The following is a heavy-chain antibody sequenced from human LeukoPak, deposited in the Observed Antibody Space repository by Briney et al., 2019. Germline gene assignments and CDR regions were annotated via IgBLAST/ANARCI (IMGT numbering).Heavy chain of an antibody. CDR1: GFTFSSYG. Sequence: PGGSLRLSCEASGFTFSSYGMNWVRQAPGKGLEWVSYISTTSSTIYYADSVKGRFTMSRDNAKNSLYLQMDSLRDEDTAVYYCARGKEKWLDYFDYWGQGSLVTVSS. J-gene: IGHJ4*02. CDR2: ISTTSSTI. V-gene: IGHV3-48*02. CDR3: ARGKEKWLDYFDY. D-gene: IGHD6-19*01.